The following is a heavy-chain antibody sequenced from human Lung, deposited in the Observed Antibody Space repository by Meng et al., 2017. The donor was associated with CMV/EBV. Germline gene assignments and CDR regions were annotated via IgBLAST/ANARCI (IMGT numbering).Heavy chain of an antibody. J-gene: IGHJ6*02. CDR2: IYSGGST. V-gene: IGHV3-53*01. D-gene: IGHD2-2*01. CDR1: GFTVSSNY. CDR3: ARNNCSSTSCYSLYYYGMDV. Sequence: ESLKISXAASGFTVSSNYMSWVRQAPGKGLEWVSVIYSGGSTYYADSVKGRFTISRDNSKNTLYLQMNSLRAEDTAVYYCARNNCSSTSCYSLYYYGMDVWCQGTTVTVSS.